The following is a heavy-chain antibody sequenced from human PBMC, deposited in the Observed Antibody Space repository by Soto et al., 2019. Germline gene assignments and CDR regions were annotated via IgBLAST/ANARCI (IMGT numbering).Heavy chain of an antibody. J-gene: IGHJ5*02. V-gene: IGHV4-34*01. CDR1: GGSFSGYY. Sequence: PSETLSLTCAVYGGSFSGYYWSWIRQPPGKGLEWIGEINHSGSTNYNPSLKSRVTISVDTSKNQFSLKLSSVTAADTAVYYCARVDYYGSGSYMVYNWFDPWGQGTLVTVSS. D-gene: IGHD3-10*01. CDR2: INHSGST. CDR3: ARVDYYGSGSYMVYNWFDP.